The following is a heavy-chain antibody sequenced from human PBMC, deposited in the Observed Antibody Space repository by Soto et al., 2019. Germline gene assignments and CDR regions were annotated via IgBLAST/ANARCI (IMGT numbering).Heavy chain of an antibody. CDR1: GSISTCYC. CDR2: INTYNGHT. Sequence: AFINASCKTTGSISTCYCIGWARQAPGQGLEWMGWINTYNGHTYYAQNLQGRVTLTTDTSTSTAYMELRSLRSNDTAIYYCAMVDVYVTPSPQDVWGQGTTVTVSS. D-gene: IGHD3-16*01. V-gene: IGHV1-18*04. J-gene: IGHJ6*02. CDR3: AMVDVYVTPSPQDV.